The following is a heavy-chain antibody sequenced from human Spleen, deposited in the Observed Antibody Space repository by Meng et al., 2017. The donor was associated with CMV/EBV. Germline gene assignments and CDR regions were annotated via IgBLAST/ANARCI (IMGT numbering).Heavy chain of an antibody. J-gene: IGHJ6*02. D-gene: IGHD3-10*01. Sequence: GYSFTSSDINWVRQATGQGLEWMGWMNPNSGNTGYAQKFQGRVTMTRNTSIGTAYMELNSLRSEDTAVYYCARDSVRGYYYYYGLDVWGHGTPVTVSS. CDR2: MNPNSGNT. CDR1: GYSFTSSD. CDR3: ARDSVRGYYYYYGLDV. V-gene: IGHV1-8*01.